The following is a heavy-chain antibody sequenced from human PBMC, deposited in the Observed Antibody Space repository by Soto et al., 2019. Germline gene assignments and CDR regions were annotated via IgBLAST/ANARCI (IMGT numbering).Heavy chain of an antibody. CDR3: ARYERRPYSNYNYYYGMDV. Sequence: QVQLVQSGAEVKKPGSSVKVSCKASGGTFSSYAISWVRQAPGQGLEWMGGIIPIFGTANYAQKFQGRVTITADESTSTAYMELSSLRSEDTAVYYCARYERRPYSNYNYYYGMDVWGQGTTVTVSS. V-gene: IGHV1-69*12. CDR2: IIPIFGTA. CDR1: GGTFSSYA. D-gene: IGHD4-4*01. J-gene: IGHJ6*02.